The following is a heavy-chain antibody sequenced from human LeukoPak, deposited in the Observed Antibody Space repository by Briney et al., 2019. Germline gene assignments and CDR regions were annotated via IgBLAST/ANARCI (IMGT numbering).Heavy chain of an antibody. V-gene: IGHV3-64*01. D-gene: IGHD3-10*01. CDR1: GFSFTYYA. CDR3: ARDSTMYYNSGLNPGDFKS. CDR2: ISSNGFRT. Sequence: GGSLRLSCAASGFSFTYYAMHWVRQAPGKGLEYVSGISSNGFRTFYANSVKGRFIISRDNYQNTLYLRMGSLRPEDTAVYFCARDSTMYYNSGLNPGDFKSWGQGTLVTVSS. J-gene: IGHJ4*02.